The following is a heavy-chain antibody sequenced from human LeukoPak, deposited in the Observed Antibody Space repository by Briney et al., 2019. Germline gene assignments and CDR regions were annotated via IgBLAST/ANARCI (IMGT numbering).Heavy chain of an antibody. J-gene: IGHJ4*02. CDR2: INPNSGDP. CDR1: GYTFTDSY. Sequence: RGASVKVSCKTSGYTFTDSYIHWVRQAPGQGLEWMGRINPNSGDPDYPQKFQGRVTMTRDTSISTAYMELSRLRSDDTAVYYCARGETMIVVVPDYWGQGTLVTVSS. CDR3: ARGETMIVVVPDY. D-gene: IGHD3-22*01. V-gene: IGHV1-2*06.